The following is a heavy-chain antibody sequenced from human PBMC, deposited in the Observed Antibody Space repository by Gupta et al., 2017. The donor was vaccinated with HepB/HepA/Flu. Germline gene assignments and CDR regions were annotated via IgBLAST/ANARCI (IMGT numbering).Heavy chain of an antibody. CDR1: GFVFKTYG. Sequence: QVQLVESGGGVVQAGRSLRLSCARSGFVFKTYGLDWVRQAPGKGLGWVTFIWDDASNKYYADSVKGRFTISRDNSKNTLFLQMNSLRVEDTAIYYCARVDSFGSFDVWGQGTVVAVSS. CDR3: ARVDSFGSFDV. CDR2: IWDDASNK. V-gene: IGHV3-33*01. D-gene: IGHD3-16*01. J-gene: IGHJ3*01.